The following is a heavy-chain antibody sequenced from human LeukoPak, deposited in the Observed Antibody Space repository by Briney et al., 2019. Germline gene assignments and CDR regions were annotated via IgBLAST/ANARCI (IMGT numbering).Heavy chain of an antibody. D-gene: IGHD3-22*01. CDR2: ITSSSSYI. V-gene: IGHV3-21*01. CDR1: GFTFTSYS. CDR3: AKGSKNYYDSSGYSYFDY. J-gene: IGHJ4*02. Sequence: GGSLRLSCAASGFTFTSYSMNWVRQPPGKGLEWVSSITSSSSYIYYADSVKGRFTISRDNSKNTLYLQMNSLRARDTAVYYCAKGSKNYYDSSGYSYFDYWGQGTLVTVSS.